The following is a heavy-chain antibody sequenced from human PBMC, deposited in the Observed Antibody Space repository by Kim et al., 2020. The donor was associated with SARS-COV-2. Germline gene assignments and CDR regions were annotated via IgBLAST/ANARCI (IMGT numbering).Heavy chain of an antibody. CDR3: AREGSGSYNWLDP. D-gene: IGHD3-10*01. CDR2: INXGNGNT. CDR1: GYTFDTFS. Sequence: ASVKVSCKASGYTFDTFSLYWLRQAPGQRFEWMGWINXGNGNTRYSQNFQGRVTFTRDTSATTAYMELTSLTFKDTAVYYCAREGSGSYNWLDPWGQGTLVTVSS. V-gene: IGHV1-3*01. J-gene: IGHJ5*02.